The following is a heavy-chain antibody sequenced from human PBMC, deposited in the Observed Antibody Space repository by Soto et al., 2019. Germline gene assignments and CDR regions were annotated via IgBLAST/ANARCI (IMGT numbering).Heavy chain of an antibody. J-gene: IGHJ5*02. V-gene: IGHV3-23*01. CDR3: AKDMWFDP. Sequence: EVPLLESGGDLVQPGGSLRLSCAASEFTFSSYAMSWVRQAPGKGLEWVSSISGSGGSTYYADSVKGRFTISRDNSKNTLYLQMNSLRAEDTALYYCAKDMWFDPWGQGTLVTVSS. CDR2: ISGSGGST. CDR1: EFTFSSYA.